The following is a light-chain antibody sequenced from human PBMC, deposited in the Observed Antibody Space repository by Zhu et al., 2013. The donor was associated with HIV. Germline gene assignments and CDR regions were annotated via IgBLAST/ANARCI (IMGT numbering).Light chain of an antibody. J-gene: IGLJ2*01. CDR1: SSNIGSNP. Sequence: SVLTQPPSASGTPGQRVTISCSGSSSNIGSNPVSWYQQLPGTAPKLIIYSNNQRPSGVPDRFSGSNSGTSATLGITGLQTGDEADYYCGTWDSSLSAGVFGGGTKLTVL. V-gene: IGLV1-44*01. CDR3: GTWDSSLSAGV. CDR2: SNN.